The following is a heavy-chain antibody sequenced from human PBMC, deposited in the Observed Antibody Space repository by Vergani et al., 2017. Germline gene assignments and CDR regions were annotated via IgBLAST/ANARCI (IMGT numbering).Heavy chain of an antibody. J-gene: IGHJ4*02. V-gene: IGHV3-7*04. Sequence: EVQLVEPGGGLVQPGGSLRPSCAALGFTFSSHWMSWVRQAPGKGLEWVANIKQDGIEKYYVDSVKGRFTISRDNAKNSLYLQMNSLRSEDTAVYYCATDWRKGGVFDYWGQGTLVTVSS. CDR3: ATDWRKGGVFDY. D-gene: IGHD1-1*01. CDR2: IKQDGIEK. CDR1: GFTFSSHW.